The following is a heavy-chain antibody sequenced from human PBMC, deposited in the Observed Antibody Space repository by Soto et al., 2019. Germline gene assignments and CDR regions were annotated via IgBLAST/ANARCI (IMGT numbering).Heavy chain of an antibody. J-gene: IGHJ4*02. CDR2: IYYSGST. Sequence: QVQLQESGPGLVKPSETLSLTCTVSGDSISGYYWSWIRQPPGKGLEWIGYIYYSGSTNYNPSLKSRVTMSVDTAKNQFSLQLTSVTAADTAVYFCAKYRCTDAEGYTFDYWGQGALVTVSS. D-gene: IGHD5-18*01. V-gene: IGHV4-59*01. CDR3: AKYRCTDAEGYTFDY. CDR1: GDSISGYY.